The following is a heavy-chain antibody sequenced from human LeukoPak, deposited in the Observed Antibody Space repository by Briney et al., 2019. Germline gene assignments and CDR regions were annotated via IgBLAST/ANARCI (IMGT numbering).Heavy chain of an antibody. CDR1: RFTFTSSA. Sequence: GASVKVSCKASRFTFTSSAMQWVRQARGQRLEWIGWIVVGSGNTNYAQKFQERVTITRDMSTSTAYMELSSLRSEDTAVYYCAAGTPNIVAHDAFDIWGQGTMVTVSS. CDR2: IVVGSGNT. CDR3: AAGTPNIVAHDAFDI. V-gene: IGHV1-58*02. D-gene: IGHD5-12*01. J-gene: IGHJ3*02.